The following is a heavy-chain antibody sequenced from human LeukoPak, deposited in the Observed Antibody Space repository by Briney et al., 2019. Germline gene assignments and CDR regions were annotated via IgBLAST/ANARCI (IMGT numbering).Heavy chain of an antibody. D-gene: IGHD5-12*01. J-gene: IGHJ4*02. V-gene: IGHV3-23*01. CDR3: AKGSGYDTDFDY. CDR2: VSGSGDNT. Sequence: GGSLRLSCAASGFTFSTYVMSWVRQAPGKGLEWVSGVSGSGDNTYYADSVKGRFTISRDNSKNTLYLQMNSLRAEDTAVYYCAKGSGYDTDFDYWGQGTLVSVSS. CDR1: GFTFSTYV.